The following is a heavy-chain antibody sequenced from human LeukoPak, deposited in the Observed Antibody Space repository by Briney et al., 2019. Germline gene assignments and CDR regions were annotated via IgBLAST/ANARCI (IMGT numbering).Heavy chain of an antibody. CDR3: ARVLSPGYNNASDI. J-gene: IGHJ3*02. D-gene: IGHD2/OR15-2a*01. CDR1: GGSISTYY. V-gene: IGHV4-59*01. Sequence: PSETLSLTCTVYGGSISTYYWSWIRQPPGQRLEEIGYIYYNGNSNYNPSLKRRVTISVDTSKNQFSLKLNSVTAADTAVYYSARVLSPGYNNASDIWGQGTMVTVSS. CDR2: IYYNGNS.